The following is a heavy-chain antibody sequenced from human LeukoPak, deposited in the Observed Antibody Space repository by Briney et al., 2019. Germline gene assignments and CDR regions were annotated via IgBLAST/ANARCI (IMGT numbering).Heavy chain of an antibody. Sequence: PSETLSLTCTVSGGSISSSNYYWGWIRQPPGKGLEWIGSIYYSGSTYYNPSLKSRVTISVDTSKTQFSLKLSSVTAADTAVYYCARLPYPYDSSGSPPLDYWGQGTLVTVSS. D-gene: IGHD3-22*01. CDR3: ARLPYPYDSSGSPPLDY. V-gene: IGHV4-39*01. J-gene: IGHJ4*02. CDR2: IYYSGST. CDR1: GGSISSSNYY.